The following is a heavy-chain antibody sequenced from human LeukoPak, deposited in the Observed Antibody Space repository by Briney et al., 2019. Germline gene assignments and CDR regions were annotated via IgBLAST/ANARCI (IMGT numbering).Heavy chain of an antibody. V-gene: IGHV1-2*06. D-gene: IGHD2/OR15-2a*01. CDR2: MNPNSGGT. Sequence: ASVKVSCKASGYTFTGYYLHWVRQAPGQEPESMGQMNPNSGGTNYAQKFQGRVTMTRDTSISTAYMELTRLRSDDTAVYYCARDSPIMGTFYAFDIWGQGTMVTVSS. J-gene: IGHJ3*02. CDR1: GYTFTGYY. CDR3: ARDSPIMGTFYAFDI.